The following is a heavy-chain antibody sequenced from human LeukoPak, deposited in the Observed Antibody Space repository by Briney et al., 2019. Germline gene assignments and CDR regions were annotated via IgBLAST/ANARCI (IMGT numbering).Heavy chain of an antibody. Sequence: GGSLRLSCAASGFTFSSYSMNWVRQAPGKGLEWVSSISSSSSYIYYADSVKGRFTISRDNAKNSLYLQMNSLRAEDTAVYYCARRRIAAATGDYYFDHWGQGTLVTVSS. CDR2: ISSSSSYI. CDR1: GFTFSSYS. V-gene: IGHV3-21*01. D-gene: IGHD6-13*01. J-gene: IGHJ4*02. CDR3: ARRRIAAATGDYYFDH.